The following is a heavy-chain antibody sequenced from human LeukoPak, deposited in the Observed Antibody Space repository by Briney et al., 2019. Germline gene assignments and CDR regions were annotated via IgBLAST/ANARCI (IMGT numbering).Heavy chain of an antibody. J-gene: IGHJ5*02. V-gene: IGHV4-30-2*01. CDR3: ARLQYCSGTSCYWFDP. Sequence: SETLFLTCDVSGGSISSGLYSWSWIRQPLGKGLEWIGYIYHTGSTYYNPSLKSRVTISVDTSKNQFSLRLSSVTAADTAVYYCARLQYCSGTSCYWFDPWGQGTLVTVSS. CDR1: GGSISSGLYS. D-gene: IGHD2-2*01. CDR2: IYHTGST.